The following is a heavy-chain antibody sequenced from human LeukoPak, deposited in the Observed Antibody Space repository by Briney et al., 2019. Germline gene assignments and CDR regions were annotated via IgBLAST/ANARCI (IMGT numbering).Heavy chain of an antibody. V-gene: IGHV1-46*01. CDR1: GYTFTPYY. CDR3: ARDARWFDP. CDR2: INPSGGTT. J-gene: IGHJ5*02. Sequence: ASVKVSCKASGYTFTPYYVHWVRQAPGQGLEWRGIINPSGGTTTYAQKFQGRVTMTRDTSTSTVYMELSSLRSEDTAMYYCARDARWFDPWGQGTLVTVSS.